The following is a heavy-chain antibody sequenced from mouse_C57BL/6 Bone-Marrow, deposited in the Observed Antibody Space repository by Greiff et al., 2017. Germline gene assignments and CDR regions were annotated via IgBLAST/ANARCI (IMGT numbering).Heavy chain of an antibody. V-gene: IGHV1-69*01. CDR1: GYTFTSYW. J-gene: IGHJ2*01. CDR2: IDPSDSYT. Sequence: VQLQQPGAELVMPGASVKLSCKASGYTFTSYWMHWVKQRPGQGLEWIGEIDPSDSYTNYNQKFKGKSTLTVDKSSSTAYMQLSSLTSEGSAVYYCARLGERPYYFDYWGQGTTLTVSS. D-gene: IGHD1-2*01. CDR3: ARLGERPYYFDY.